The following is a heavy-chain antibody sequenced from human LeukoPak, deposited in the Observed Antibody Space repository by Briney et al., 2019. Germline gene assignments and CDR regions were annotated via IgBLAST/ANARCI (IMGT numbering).Heavy chain of an antibody. Sequence: GGSLRLSCAASGFTLSNAWMSWVRQAPGKGREWVGRIKSKTDGGTTDYAAPVKGRLTISRDDSKNTMYLQMNSLKTEDTAVYYCTTYHDYGDYTVDYWGQGTLVTVSS. CDR2: IKSKTDGGTT. D-gene: IGHD4-17*01. V-gene: IGHV3-15*01. CDR3: TTYHDYGDYTVDY. J-gene: IGHJ4*02. CDR1: GFTLSNAW.